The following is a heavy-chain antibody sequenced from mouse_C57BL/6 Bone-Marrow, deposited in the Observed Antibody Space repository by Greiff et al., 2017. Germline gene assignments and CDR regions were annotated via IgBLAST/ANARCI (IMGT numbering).Heavy chain of an antibody. CDR2: INPNNGGT. CDR3: ARSAAYDSNAYAMDY. V-gene: IGHV1-26*01. J-gene: IGHJ4*01. CDR1: GYTFTDYY. Sequence: VQLQQSGPELVKPGASVKISCKASGYTFTDYYMNWVTQSHGKSLEWIGDINPNNGGTSYNQQFKGKATLTVDKSSSTAYMELRSLTSEDSAVYYWARSAAYDSNAYAMDYWGQGTSVTVSS. D-gene: IGHD2-5*01.